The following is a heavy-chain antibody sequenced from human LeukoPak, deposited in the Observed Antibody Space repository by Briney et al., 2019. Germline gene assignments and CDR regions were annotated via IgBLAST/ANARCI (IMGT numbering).Heavy chain of an antibody. D-gene: IGHD2-15*01. J-gene: IGHJ5*02. Sequence: SDTLSLACTLYGGSRGGNYRGWIRQPPGQVMEWIAYIRSSGNTNYHPSLERRVTIAEDTSKNQFFLNVISVTAADTAVYYCAKRLGPSGGGCDWFDPRGQGTQVSVSS. CDR1: GGSRGGNY. V-gene: IGHV4-4*09. CDR2: IRSSGNT. CDR3: AKRLGPSGGGCDWFDP.